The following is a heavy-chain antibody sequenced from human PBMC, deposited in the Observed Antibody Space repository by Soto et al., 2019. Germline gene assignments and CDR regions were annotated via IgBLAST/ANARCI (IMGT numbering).Heavy chain of an antibody. CDR3: TKYSGTSSAPAA. Sequence: RGSLRLSCAASGFSFSDSAMHWVRQASGKGLEWVGRIGSKGQNYATTYAASVKGRFIISTDESKNTAHLQMNSLKTADTAVYYGTKYSGTSSAPAALGQGTLVTVSS. D-gene: IGHD1-26*01. J-gene: IGHJ5*02. CDR2: IGSKGQNYAT. CDR1: GFSFSDSA. V-gene: IGHV3-73*01.